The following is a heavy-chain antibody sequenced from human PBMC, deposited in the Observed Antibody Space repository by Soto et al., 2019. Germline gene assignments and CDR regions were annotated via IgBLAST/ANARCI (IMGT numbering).Heavy chain of an antibody. V-gene: IGHV1-69*12. CDR1: GGTFSSYA. J-gene: IGHJ2*01. Sequence: QVQLVQSGAEVKKPGSSVKVSCKASGGTFSSYAISWVRQAPGQGLEWMGGSIPIFGTANYAQKFQGRVTITADESTSTAYMELSSLRSEDTAVYYCARGPVSAGHSWYFDLWGRGTLVTVSS. CDR3: ARGPVSAGHSWYFDL. CDR2: SIPIFGTA.